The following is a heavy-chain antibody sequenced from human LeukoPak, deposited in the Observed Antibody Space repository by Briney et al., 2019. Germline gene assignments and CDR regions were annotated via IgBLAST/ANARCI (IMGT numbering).Heavy chain of an antibody. CDR3: ARDPPRVAVAGTTPWDY. CDR1: GYTFTGYY. V-gene: IGHV1-2*02. CDR2: INPNSGGT. Sequence: ASVKVSCKASGYTFTGYYMHWVRQAPGQGLEWMGWINPNSGGTNYAQKFQGRDTMTRDTSISTAYMELSRLRSDDTAVYYCARDPPRVAVAGTTPWDYWGQGTLVTVSS. D-gene: IGHD6-19*01. J-gene: IGHJ4*02.